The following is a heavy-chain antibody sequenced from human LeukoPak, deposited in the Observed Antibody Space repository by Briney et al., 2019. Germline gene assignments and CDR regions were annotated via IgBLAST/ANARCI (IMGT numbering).Heavy chain of an antibody. CDR2: IRSKANSYAT. Sequence: GGSLRLSCAASGFTFSGSAMHWVRQASGKGLEWVGRIRSKANSYATAYATSVKGRFTISRDDSKNTAYLQMNSLKTEDTAGYYCTRHPPDDFWSGYYDQYYFDYWGQGTLVTVSS. V-gene: IGHV3-73*01. CDR3: TRHPPDDFWSGYYDQYYFDY. CDR1: GFTFSGSA. D-gene: IGHD3-3*01. J-gene: IGHJ4*02.